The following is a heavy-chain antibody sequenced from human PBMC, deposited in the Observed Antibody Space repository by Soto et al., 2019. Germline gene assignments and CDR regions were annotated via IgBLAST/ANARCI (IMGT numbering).Heavy chain of an antibody. CDR2: INHSGST. J-gene: IGHJ4*02. Sequence: PETLSLTCAVHGGSFSGYYWSWIRQPPGKGLEWIGEINHSGSTNYNPSLKSRVTISVDTSKNQFSLKLSSVTAADTAVYYCARGRRITGTRPPFDYWGQGTLVT. CDR1: GGSFSGYY. D-gene: IGHD1-7*01. CDR3: ARGRRITGTRPPFDY. V-gene: IGHV4-34*01.